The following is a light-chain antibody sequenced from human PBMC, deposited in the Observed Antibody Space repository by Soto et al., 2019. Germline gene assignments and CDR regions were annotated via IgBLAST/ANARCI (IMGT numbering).Light chain of an antibody. J-gene: IGLJ1*01. Sequence: QSALTQPASVSGSPGQSITISCTGTSSDVGGYNYVSWYQQHPGKAPKLMIYEVSNRPSGVYNRFSGSKSGNTASLTISGLQAEDDADYYCSSYTSSSTPYVFGTGTKLTVL. CDR1: SSDVGGYNY. CDR3: SSYTSSSTPYV. V-gene: IGLV2-14*01. CDR2: EVS.